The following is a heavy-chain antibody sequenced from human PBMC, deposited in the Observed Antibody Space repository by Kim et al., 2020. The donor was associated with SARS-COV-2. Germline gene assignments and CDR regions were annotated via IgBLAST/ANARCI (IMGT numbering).Heavy chain of an antibody. Sequence: GSTYHNASLKSRITMSVDTSEDQLLLKLNSVTAADTAVYFCARYNSGVFDYWGQGALVTVSS. J-gene: IGHJ4*01. CDR2: GST. CDR3: ARYNSGVFDY. V-gene: IGHV4-31*02. D-gene: IGHD1-1*01.